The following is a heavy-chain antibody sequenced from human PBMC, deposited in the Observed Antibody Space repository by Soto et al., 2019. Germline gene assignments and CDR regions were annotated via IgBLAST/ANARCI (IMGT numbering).Heavy chain of an antibody. CDR1: GFTFSTYP. D-gene: IGHD5-18*01. V-gene: IGHV3-64*02. J-gene: IGHJ3*02. CDR3: ARRPHGYDI. Sequence: GGSLSLSCVASGFTFSTYPMHWVRQAPGKGLEYVSAISSSGGSTYYGDSVKGRFTISRDNSKNTLYLQMGSLRPEDMAVYYCARRPHGYDIWGQGTMVTVSS. CDR2: ISSSGGST.